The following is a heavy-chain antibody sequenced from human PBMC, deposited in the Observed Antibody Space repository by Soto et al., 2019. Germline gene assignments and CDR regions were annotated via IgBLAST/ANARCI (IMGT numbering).Heavy chain of an antibody. V-gene: IGHV2-70*01. CDR2: IDWDDDK. CDR3: ARTIVGAPYYYYGMDV. D-gene: IGHD1-26*01. J-gene: IGHJ6*02. CDR1: GFSLSTSGMC. Sequence: SGPTLVNPTPTLTLTCTFSGFSLSTSGMCVSWIRQPPGKALEWLALIDWDDDKYYSTSLKTRLTISKDTSKNQVVLTMTNMDPVDTATYYCARTIVGAPYYYYGMDVWGQGTTVTVSS.